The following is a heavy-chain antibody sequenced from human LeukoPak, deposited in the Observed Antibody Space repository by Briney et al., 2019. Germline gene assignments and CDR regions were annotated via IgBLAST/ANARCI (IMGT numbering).Heavy chain of an antibody. J-gene: IGHJ4*02. D-gene: IGHD5-12*01. CDR3: ARGWISDSFDY. CDR1: GFTFSSYE. Sequence: PGRSLRLSCAASGFTFSSYEMNWVRQAPGKGLEWVSCISSSGSNIYYADSVKGRFTISRDNAKNSLYLQMNSLRAEDTAVYYCARGWISDSFDYWGQGTLVTVSS. V-gene: IGHV3-48*03. CDR2: ISSSGSNI.